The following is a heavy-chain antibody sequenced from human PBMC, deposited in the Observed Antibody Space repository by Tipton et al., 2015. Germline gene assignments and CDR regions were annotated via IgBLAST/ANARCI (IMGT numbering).Heavy chain of an antibody. V-gene: IGHV4-59*01. J-gene: IGHJ3*02. CDR1: GGSINNYY. CDR3: ARHTVITEFDVFDI. Sequence: TLSLTCTVSGGSINNYYWSWIRQPPGKGLEWIGYIYYSGSTNYNPSLKSRVTTSVDTSKNQFSLRLSSVTAADTAVYYCARHTVITEFDVFDIWGQGTRVTVSS. D-gene: IGHD4-17*01. CDR2: IYYSGST.